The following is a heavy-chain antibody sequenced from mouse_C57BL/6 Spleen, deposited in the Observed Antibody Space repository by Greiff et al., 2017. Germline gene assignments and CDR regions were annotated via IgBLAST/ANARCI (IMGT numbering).Heavy chain of an antibody. CDR1: GYTFTSYW. J-gene: IGHJ3*01. CDR3: ARRNYYGRAY. Sequence: QVQLQQPGAELVKPGASVKLSCKASGYTFTSYWMQWVKQRPGQGLEWIGEIDPSDSYTNYNQKFKGKATLTVDTSSSTAYMQLSSLTSEDSAVYCCARRNYYGRAYWGQGTLVTVSA. D-gene: IGHD1-1*01. V-gene: IGHV1-50*01. CDR2: IDPSDSYT.